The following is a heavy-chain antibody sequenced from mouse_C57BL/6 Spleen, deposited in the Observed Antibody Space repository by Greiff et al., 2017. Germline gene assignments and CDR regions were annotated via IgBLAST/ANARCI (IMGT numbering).Heavy chain of an antibody. CDR3: ARNENMIKSGFAY. CDR1: GYAFTNSL. Sequence: QVQLKQSGAELVRPGTSVKVSCKASGYAFTNSLIEWVKQRPGQGLEWIGVINPGSGGTNYNEKFKGKATLTADKSSSTAYMQLRSLTSEDAAVYVCARNENMIKSGFAYWGQGTLVTVSA. V-gene: IGHV1-54*01. J-gene: IGHJ3*01. D-gene: IGHD2-4*01. CDR2: INPGSGGT.